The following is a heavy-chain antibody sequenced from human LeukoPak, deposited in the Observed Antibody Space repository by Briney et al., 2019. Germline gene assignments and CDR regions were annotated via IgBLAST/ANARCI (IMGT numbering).Heavy chain of an antibody. J-gene: IGHJ6*03. Sequence: ETLSLTCTVSGGSISSYYWSWIRQPAGKGLEWIGRIYTSGSTNYNPSLKSRVTMSVDTSKNQFSLKLSSVTAADTAVYYCARDYGSGSYYLPYYYYYMDVWGKGTTVTVSS. CDR3: ARDYGSGSYYLPYYYYYMDV. CDR2: IYTSGST. D-gene: IGHD3-10*01. CDR1: GGSISSYY. V-gene: IGHV4-4*07.